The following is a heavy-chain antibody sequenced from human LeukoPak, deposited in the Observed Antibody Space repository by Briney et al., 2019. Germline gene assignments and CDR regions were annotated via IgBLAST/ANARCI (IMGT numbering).Heavy chain of an antibody. V-gene: IGHV3-33*06. CDR3: AKDAQRGFDYSNSLQD. Sequence: GGSLGLSCAASGFTFSHYGMHWVRQTPGAGLEWVAVIWSDGSDKYYAKFVKGRFTISRDNSKNSLFLQMYSLRAEDTAVYYCAKDAQRGFDYSNSLQDWGQGILVTVSS. CDR2: IWSDGSDK. J-gene: IGHJ1*01. D-gene: IGHD4-11*01. CDR1: GFTFSHYG.